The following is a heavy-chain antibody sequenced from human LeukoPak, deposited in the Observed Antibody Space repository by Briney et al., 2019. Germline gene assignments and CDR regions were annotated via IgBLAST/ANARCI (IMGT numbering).Heavy chain of an antibody. V-gene: IGHV4-38-2*02. CDR2: IYHSGST. Sequence: PSETLSLTCTVSGYSISSGYYWGWIRQPPGKGLEWIGSIYHSGSTYYNPSLKSRVTISVDTSKNQFSLKLSSVTAADTAVYYCARLRGWYYDFWSGYPDAFDIWGQGTMVTVSS. CDR3: ARLRGWYYDFWSGYPDAFDI. D-gene: IGHD3-3*01. J-gene: IGHJ3*02. CDR1: GYSISSGYY.